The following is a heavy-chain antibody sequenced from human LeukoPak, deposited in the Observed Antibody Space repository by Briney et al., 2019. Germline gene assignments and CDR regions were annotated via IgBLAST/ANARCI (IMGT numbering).Heavy chain of an antibody. Sequence: PGGSLRLSCAASGFTFSSFGMHWVRQAPGKGLEWVAFIRYDGSKKYYADSVKGRFTISRDNSKKTLYLQMNSLRAEDTAVYYCAKGPVVTFDIWGQGTMVTVSS. CDR2: IRYDGSKK. D-gene: IGHD2-15*01. V-gene: IGHV3-30*02. CDR3: AKGPVVTFDI. J-gene: IGHJ3*02. CDR1: GFTFSSFG.